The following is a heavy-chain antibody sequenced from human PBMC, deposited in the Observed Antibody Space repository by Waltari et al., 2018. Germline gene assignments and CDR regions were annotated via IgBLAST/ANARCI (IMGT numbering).Heavy chain of an antibody. CDR1: GYSISSAYY. CDR3: ARDEITNWNFFDY. J-gene: IGHJ4*02. CDR2: IYHTEST. Sequence: QVQLQESGPGLVKPSETLSLTCAVSGYSISSAYYWGWIRQSPGKGLEWIGSIYHTESTYYNPSRKSRVTISVDTSKNQFSLKLSSVTAADTAVYYCARDEITNWNFFDYWGQGLLVTVSS. D-gene: IGHD1-1*01. V-gene: IGHV4-38-2*02.